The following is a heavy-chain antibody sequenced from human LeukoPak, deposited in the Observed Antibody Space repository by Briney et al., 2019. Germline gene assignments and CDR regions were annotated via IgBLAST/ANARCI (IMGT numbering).Heavy chain of an antibody. CDR1: GDSMNNGYY. J-gene: IGHJ5*02. V-gene: IGHV4-30-2*01. CDR3: AKIHDYDFWSGYPSDGFDP. Sequence: SETLSLTCSVFGDSMNNGYYWNWIRQPPGKGLEWIGYISHSGNTYYNPSLRSRVIISVDRSKGQFSLSLTSVTAADTAIYYCAKIHDYDFWSGYPSDGFDPWGQGTLVTVSS. D-gene: IGHD3-3*01. CDR2: ISHSGNT.